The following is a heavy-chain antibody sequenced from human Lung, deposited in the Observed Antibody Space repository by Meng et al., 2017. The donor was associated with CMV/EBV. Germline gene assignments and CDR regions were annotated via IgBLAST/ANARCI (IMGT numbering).Heavy chain of an antibody. D-gene: IGHD3-3*01. J-gene: IGHJ4*02. CDR2: IYNSGST. CDR3: ARGFYDFWSGFGAVDY. V-gene: IGHV4-61*01. CDR1: GGSVSTSSSY. Sequence: GSLRLSCTVSGGSVSTSSSYWSWIRQPPGKGLEWIGFIYNSGSTNDNPSLKSRVTISVDTSKNQFSLKLTSVTVADTAMYYCARGFYDFWSGFGAVDYWGQGMLVTVSS.